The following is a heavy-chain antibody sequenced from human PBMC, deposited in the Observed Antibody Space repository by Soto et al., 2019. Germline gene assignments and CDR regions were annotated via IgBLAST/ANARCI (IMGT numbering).Heavy chain of an antibody. Sequence: AGGSLRLSCAASGFTFDDYAMHWVRQAPGKGLEWVSGISWNSGSIGYADSVKGRFTISRDNAKNSLYLQMNSLKAEDTALYYCAKCDGSGSYFFDYWGQGTLVTVSS. CDR1: GFTFDDYA. J-gene: IGHJ4*02. CDR2: ISWNSGSI. D-gene: IGHD3-10*01. CDR3: AKCDGSGSYFFDY. V-gene: IGHV3-9*01.